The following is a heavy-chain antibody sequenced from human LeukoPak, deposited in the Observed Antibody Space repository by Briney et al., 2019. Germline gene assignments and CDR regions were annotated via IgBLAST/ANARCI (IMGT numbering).Heavy chain of an antibody. V-gene: IGHV3-23*01. CDR2: VSGSGGRT. CDR1: GFTFSSYA. D-gene: IGHD3-16*01. Sequence: GGSLRLSCAASGFTFSSYAMSWVRQAPGKGLEWLSAVSGSGGRTYYADSVKGRFTISRDNSRNTLFLQMNNLRAEDTAVYYCGKDQGDSIWGSNDYWGQGTLVTVPS. J-gene: IGHJ4*02. CDR3: GKDQGDSIWGSNDY.